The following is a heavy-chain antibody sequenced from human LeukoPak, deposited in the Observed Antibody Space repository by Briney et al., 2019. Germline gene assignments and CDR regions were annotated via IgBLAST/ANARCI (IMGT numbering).Heavy chain of an antibody. J-gene: IGHJ4*02. Sequence: SVKVSSTASGGTFSIYAISWARQAPGQGLEWMGGIIPIFGTANYAQKFQGRVTVTTDESTSTAYVELSSLRSEDTAVYYCASTSNPYSSSSGDYWGQGTLVTVSS. CDR2: IIPIFGTA. CDR1: GGTFSIYA. D-gene: IGHD6-6*01. CDR3: ASTSNPYSSSSGDY. V-gene: IGHV1-69*05.